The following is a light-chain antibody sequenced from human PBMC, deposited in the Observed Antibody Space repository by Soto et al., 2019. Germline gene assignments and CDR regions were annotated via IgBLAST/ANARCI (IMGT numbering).Light chain of an antibody. CDR1: QAITNN. CDR3: QQLKSYPRT. J-gene: IGKJ4*01. CDR2: EES. V-gene: IGKV1-9*01. Sequence: DIHLTQSPSSLSASVGDRVTITCRASQAITNNLPWYQQKPGNPPRLLIYEESTLHSGVPSRFSGRKVGTQFILTIDSLQPEDFATYYCQQLKSYPRTFGGGTKVDIK.